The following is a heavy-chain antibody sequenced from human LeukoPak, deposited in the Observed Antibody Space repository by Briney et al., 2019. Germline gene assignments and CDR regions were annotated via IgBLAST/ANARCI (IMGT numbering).Heavy chain of an antibody. D-gene: IGHD1-1*01. CDR2: INPNSGGT. Sequence: ASVKVSCKASGYTFTGYYMHWVRQAPGQGLEWMGWINPNSGGTNYAQRFQGWVTMTGDTSISTAYMELSRLRSDDTAVYYCARGIAQGGTQEFDYWGQGTLVTVSS. CDR1: GYTFTGYY. CDR3: ARGIAQGGTQEFDY. J-gene: IGHJ4*02. V-gene: IGHV1-2*04.